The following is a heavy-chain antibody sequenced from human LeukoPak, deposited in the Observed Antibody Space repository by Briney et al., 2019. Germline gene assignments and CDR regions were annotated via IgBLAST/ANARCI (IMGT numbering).Heavy chain of an antibody. CDR2: IYYSGST. Sequence: SETLSLTCTVSGGSVSSGSYYWSWIRQPPGKGLEWIGYIYYSGSTNYNPSLKSRVTISVDTSKNQFSLKLSSVAAADTAVYYCARGYSGYDPYFDYWGQGTLVTVSS. J-gene: IGHJ4*02. CDR3: ARGYSGYDPYFDY. CDR1: GGSVSSGSYY. D-gene: IGHD5-12*01. V-gene: IGHV4-61*01.